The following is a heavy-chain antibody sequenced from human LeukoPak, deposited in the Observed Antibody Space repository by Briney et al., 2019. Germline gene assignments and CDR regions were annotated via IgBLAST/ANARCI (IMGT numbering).Heavy chain of an antibody. CDR2: IFHTGHT. J-gene: IGHJ4*02. D-gene: IGHD3-10*01. CDR1: GGSLSSGDFP. V-gene: IGHV4-30-2*01. Sequence: SETLSLTCAVSGGSLSSGDFPWSWIRQPPGKGLEWIGYIFHTGHTSYNPSLKSRVTISVDMSKNQHSLRLTSVTAADTAVYYCARGFYAAGSHIDYWGQGTLVTVSS. CDR3: ARGFYAAGSHIDY.